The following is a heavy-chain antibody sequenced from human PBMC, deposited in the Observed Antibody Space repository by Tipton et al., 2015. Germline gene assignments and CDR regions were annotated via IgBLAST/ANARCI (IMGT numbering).Heavy chain of an antibody. CDR1: SDSISKYY. CDR3: ARSGGYGWDQ. V-gene: IGHV4-59*05. J-gene: IGHJ4*02. Sequence: LRLSCSVSSDSISKYYWSWIRQPPGKGLEWIGSIYYSGSTYYNPSLKSRVTISVDTSKNQFSLKLSSVTAADTAVYYCARSGGYGWDQWGQGTLVTVSS. D-gene: IGHD5-12*01. CDR2: IYYSGST.